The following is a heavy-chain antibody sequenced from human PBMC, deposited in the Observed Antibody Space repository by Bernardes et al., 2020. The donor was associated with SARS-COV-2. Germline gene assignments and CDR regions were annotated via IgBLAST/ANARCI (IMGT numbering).Heavy chain of an antibody. Sequence: SETLSLTCTVSGGSVSSSNYHWGWIRQPPGKGLEWIGSISYSGSPYYNPSLKSRVTMSVDTSKKQFSLKLRFVTAADTAVYYCARLSLFSWAFDIWGQGTRVTASS. J-gene: IGHJ3*02. V-gene: IGHV4-39*01. CDR2: ISYSGSP. CDR1: GGSVSSSNYH. D-gene: IGHD3-3*01. CDR3: ARLSLFSWAFDI.